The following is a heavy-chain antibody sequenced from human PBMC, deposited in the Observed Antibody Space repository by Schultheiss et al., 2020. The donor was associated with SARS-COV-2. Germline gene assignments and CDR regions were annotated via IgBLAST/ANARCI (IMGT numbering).Heavy chain of an antibody. CDR1: GGSISSYY. CDR3: ASSGNNGYYYYGMDV. D-gene: IGHD1/OR15-1a*01. Sequence: SETLSLTCTVSGGSISSYYWSWIRQPPGKGLEWIGYIYYSGSTYYNPSLKSRVTISVDTSKNQFSLKLSSVTAADTAVYYCASSGNNGYYYYGMDVWGQGTTVTVSS. J-gene: IGHJ6*02. CDR2: IYYSGST. V-gene: IGHV4-59*12.